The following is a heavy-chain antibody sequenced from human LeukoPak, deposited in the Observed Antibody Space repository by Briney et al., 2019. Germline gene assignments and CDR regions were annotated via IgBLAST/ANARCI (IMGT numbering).Heavy chain of an antibody. CDR3: ARMGSTVGPL. CDR2: IYSGGST. V-gene: IGHV3-53*01. J-gene: IGHJ4*02. CDR1: GYNFTSYW. Sequence: GESLKISCKGSGYNFTSYWIGWVRQAPGKGLEWVSVIYSGGSTYYADSVKGRFTISRDNSKNTLYLQMNSLRAEDTAVYYCARMGSTVGPLWGQGTLVTVSS. D-gene: IGHD4-23*01.